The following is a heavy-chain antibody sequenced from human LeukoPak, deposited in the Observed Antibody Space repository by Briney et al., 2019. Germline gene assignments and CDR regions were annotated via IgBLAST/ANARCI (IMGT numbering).Heavy chain of an antibody. V-gene: IGHV3-23*01. CDR2: ITGSGTFT. CDR1: GFTFSSYA. J-gene: IGHJ4*02. D-gene: IGHD3-10*01. Sequence: GGSLRLSCAASGFTFSSYAMSWVRQGPGKGLEWVSAITGSGTFTYYADPVKGRFTISRDNSKNTLYLQMNSLRAEDTAVYYCAKDEGHYYGSGSYSHYWGQGTLVTVSS. CDR3: AKDEGHYYGSGSYSHY.